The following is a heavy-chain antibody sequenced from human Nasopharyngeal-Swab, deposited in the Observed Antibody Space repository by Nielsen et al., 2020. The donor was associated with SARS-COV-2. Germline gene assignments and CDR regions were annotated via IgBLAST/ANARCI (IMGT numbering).Heavy chain of an antibody. D-gene: IGHD2-21*02. CDR1: GYSFTSYW. CDR2: IYPGDSDT. J-gene: IGHJ3*02. Sequence: GESLKISCKGSGYSFTSYWIGWVRQMPGKGLEWMGIIYPGDSDTRYSPSFQGQVTISADKSISTAYLQWSSLKASDTAMYYCASGLVVVTPIRRSSYAFDIWGQGTMVTVSS. CDR3: ASGLVVVTPIRRSSYAFDI. V-gene: IGHV5-51*01.